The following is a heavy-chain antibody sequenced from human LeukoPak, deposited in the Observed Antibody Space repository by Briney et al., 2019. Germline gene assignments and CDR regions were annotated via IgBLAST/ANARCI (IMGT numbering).Heavy chain of an antibody. D-gene: IGHD4-17*01. CDR2: ISWNSGSI. J-gene: IGHJ4*02. V-gene: IGHV3-9*01. CDR3: ARALYDYGDLLDY. CDR1: GFTFDDYA. Sequence: PGGSLRLSCAASGFTFDDYAMHWVRQAPGQGLEWVSGISWNSGSIGYADSVKGRFTISRDNAKNSLYLQMNSLRAEDTALYYCARALYDYGDLLDYWGQGTLVTVSS.